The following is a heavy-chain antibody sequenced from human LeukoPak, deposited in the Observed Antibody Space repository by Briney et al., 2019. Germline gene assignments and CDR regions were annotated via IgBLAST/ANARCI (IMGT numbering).Heavy chain of an antibody. CDR3: AKDRRFGASSRGTGFDP. J-gene: IGHJ5*02. V-gene: IGHV3-9*01. CDR1: GSTFDDYA. CDR2: ISWNSGSI. D-gene: IGHD3-3*01. Sequence: GGSLRLSCVASGSTFDDYAMHWVRQAPGKGLEWVSGISWNSGSIGYADSVKGRFTISRDNAKNSLYLQVNSLRAEDTALYYCAKDRRFGASSRGTGFDPWGQGTLVTVSS.